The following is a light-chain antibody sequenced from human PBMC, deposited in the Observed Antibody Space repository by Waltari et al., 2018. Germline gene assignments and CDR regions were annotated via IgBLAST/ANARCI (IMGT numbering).Light chain of an antibody. Sequence: QSALTQPASVSGSPGQSTTISCTGTTSDVGAYDYVSWYQQHPGKAPKLMIYDVKSRPSGVSARFSGSKSGNTASLTISGLQTEDEADYYCSSSTTTTLIFGGGTKLTVL. V-gene: IGLV2-14*03. CDR2: DVK. CDR3: SSSTTTTLI. CDR1: TSDVGAYDY. J-gene: IGLJ2*01.